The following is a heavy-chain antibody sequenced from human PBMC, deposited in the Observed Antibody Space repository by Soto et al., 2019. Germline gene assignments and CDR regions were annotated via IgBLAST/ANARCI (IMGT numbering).Heavy chain of an antibody. CDR1: GFTFSSYS. Sequence: GGSLRLSCAASGFTFSSYSMNWVRQAPGKGLEWVSSISSSSSYIYYADSVKGRFTISRDNAKNSLYLQMNSLRAEDTAVYYCARNSYPGTKYYYYYMDVWGKGTTVTVSS. D-gene: IGHD1-7*01. J-gene: IGHJ6*03. CDR3: ARNSYPGTKYYYYYMDV. V-gene: IGHV3-21*01. CDR2: ISSSSSYI.